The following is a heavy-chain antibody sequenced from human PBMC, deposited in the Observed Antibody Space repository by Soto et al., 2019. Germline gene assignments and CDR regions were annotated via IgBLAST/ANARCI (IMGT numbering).Heavy chain of an antibody. D-gene: IGHD3-22*01. CDR2: INAGNGNT. Sequence: ASVKVSCKASGYTFTGYAMHWVRQAPGQRLEWMGWINAGNGNTKYSQQFQGRVTITRDTSASTAYMEINSLRAEDTAVYYCARVYYDSSGYYDLNYFDYWGQGTLVTVSS. V-gene: IGHV1-3*01. CDR1: GYTFTGYA. CDR3: ARVYYDSSGYYDLNYFDY. J-gene: IGHJ4*02.